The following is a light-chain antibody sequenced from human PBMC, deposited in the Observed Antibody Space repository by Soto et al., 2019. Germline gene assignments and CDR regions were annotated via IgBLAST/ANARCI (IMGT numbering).Light chain of an antibody. J-gene: IGKJ3*01. CDR2: GAS. V-gene: IGKV3-20*01. Sequence: EIVLTQSPGTLSLSPGERATLSCRASQSFSSSYLAWYQQKPGQAPRLLIYGASSRATGIPDRFSGSGSGTGFTLTISRLEPEDFAVYYCQHYGSALFTFGPGTKVDIK. CDR1: QSFSSSY. CDR3: QHYGSALFT.